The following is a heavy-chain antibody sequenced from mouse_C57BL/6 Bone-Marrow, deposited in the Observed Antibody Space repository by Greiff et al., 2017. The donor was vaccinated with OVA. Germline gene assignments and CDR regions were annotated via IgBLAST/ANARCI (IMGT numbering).Heavy chain of an antibody. V-gene: IGHV1-26*01. CDR2: INPNNGGT. CDR3: ARGWHYGLDY. CDR1: GYTFTDYY. Sequence: EVQLQQSGPELVKPGASVKISCKASGYTFTDYYMNWVKQSPGKSLEWIGDINPNNGGTSYNQKFKGKATFTVDTSSSTAYMELRSLTSEDAAVNYCARGWHYGLDYWGQGTTLTVSS. D-gene: IGHD1-1*01. J-gene: IGHJ2*01.